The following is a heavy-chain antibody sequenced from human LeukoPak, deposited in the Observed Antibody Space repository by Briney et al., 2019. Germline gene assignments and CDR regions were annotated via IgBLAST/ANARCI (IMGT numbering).Heavy chain of an antibody. CDR3: ATCSYGGNSLAFDI. CDR1: GFTFSNYW. CDR2: IKQDGSEK. J-gene: IGHJ3*02. Sequence: PGGSLRLSCAASGFTFSNYWMTWVRQAPGKGLEWVANIKQDGSEKYYVDSVKGRFTISRDNAKNSLYLQMNRLRAEDTAVYYCATCSYGGNSLAFDIWGQGTMVTVSS. D-gene: IGHD4-23*01. V-gene: IGHV3-7*01.